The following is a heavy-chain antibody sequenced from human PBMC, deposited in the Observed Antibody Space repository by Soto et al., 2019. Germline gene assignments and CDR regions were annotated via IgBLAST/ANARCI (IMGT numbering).Heavy chain of an antibody. V-gene: IGHV3-15*07. CDR2: IKSKTDGGTT. J-gene: IGHJ4*02. CDR1: GFTFSTAW. Sequence: GSLRLSCAASGFTFSTAWMNWVRQAPGKGLEWVGRIKSKTDGGTTDYAAPVKGRFTISRDDARSTLFLQMNSLRTEDTAVYYCATDPGDYEDFWGQGTQVTVSS. D-gene: IGHD4-17*01. CDR3: ATDPGDYEDF.